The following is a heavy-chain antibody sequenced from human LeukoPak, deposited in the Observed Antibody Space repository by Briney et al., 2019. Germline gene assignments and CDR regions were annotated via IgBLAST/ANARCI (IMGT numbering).Heavy chain of an antibody. Sequence: GESLKISCTGSGYSFTSYWIGGVRQMPGKGLEWMGIIYPGDSDSRYSPSFQGQVTISADKSISTAYLQWSSLKASDTAMYYCARLVGATFNWFDPWGQGTLVTVSS. V-gene: IGHV5-51*01. CDR3: ARLVGATFNWFDP. CDR1: GYSFTSYW. D-gene: IGHD1-26*01. J-gene: IGHJ5*02. CDR2: IYPGDSDS.